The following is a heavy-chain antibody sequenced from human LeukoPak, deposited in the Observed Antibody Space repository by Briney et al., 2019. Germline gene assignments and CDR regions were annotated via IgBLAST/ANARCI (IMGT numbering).Heavy chain of an antibody. CDR2: ISWNSGSI. D-gene: IGHD6-13*01. CDR1: GFTFDDYA. V-gene: IGHV3-9*01. CDR3: AKKKNSNSLGYFDY. Sequence: SLSLSCAASGFTFDDYAIHWVRQAPGKGLEWVSGISWNSGSIGYADSVMGRFTISRDNSKNTLYLQMNSLRAEDTAVYYCAKKKNSNSLGYFDYWGQGTLVTVSS. J-gene: IGHJ4*02.